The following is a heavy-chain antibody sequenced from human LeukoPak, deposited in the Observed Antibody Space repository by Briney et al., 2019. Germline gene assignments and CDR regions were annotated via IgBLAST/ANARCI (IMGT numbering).Heavy chain of an antibody. CDR2: ITGNSGST. V-gene: IGHV3-9*01. J-gene: IGHJ3*02. CDR3: AKGNWGNAFDI. Sequence: GGSLRLSCAASGFTFDDYTIHWVRQPPGKGLEWVSGITGNSGSTDYADSVRGRFTISRDNAKNSLYLQMNTLREDDTALYYCAKGNWGNAFDIWGQGTMDTVSS. CDR1: GFTFDDYT. D-gene: IGHD7-27*01.